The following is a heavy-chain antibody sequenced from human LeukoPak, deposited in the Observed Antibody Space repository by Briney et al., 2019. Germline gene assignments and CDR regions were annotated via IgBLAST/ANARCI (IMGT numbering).Heavy chain of an antibody. D-gene: IGHD5-18*01. CDR3: TRVLGYSYGPIDY. CDR1: GFTVSSNY. CDR2: TRNKANSYST. V-gene: IGHV3-72*01. J-gene: IGHJ4*02. Sequence: PGGSLRLSCAASGFTVSSNYMDWVRQAPGKGLEWVGRTRNKANSYSTQYAASVKGRFTISRDDSKNSLFLQMNSLETEDTAVYYCTRVLGYSYGPIDYWGQGTLVTVSS.